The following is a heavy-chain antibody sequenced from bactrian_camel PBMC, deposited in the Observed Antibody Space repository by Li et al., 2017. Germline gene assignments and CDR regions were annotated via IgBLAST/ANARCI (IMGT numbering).Heavy chain of an antibody. CDR2: INSWAGNE. Sequence: VQLVESGGGLVQPGGSLRLSCAASGFTFSNHAMNWVRQAPGKGLEWVSIINSWAGNEYYADSVKGRFAISRDNAKNTLYLQLNSLKAEDTAMYYCSKDVEHNVWGQGTQVTVS. J-gene: IGHJ4*01. D-gene: IGHD1*01. V-gene: IGHV3S31*01. CDR3: SKDVEHNV. CDR1: GFTFSNHA.